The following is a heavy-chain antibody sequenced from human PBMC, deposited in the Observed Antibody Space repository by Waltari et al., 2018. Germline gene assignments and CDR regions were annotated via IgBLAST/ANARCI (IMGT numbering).Heavy chain of an antibody. Sequence: QVQLVESGGGVVQSGRSLRLSWVGSGFTFQNHGMNWVRQCPGKGLEWVAVIWYDGSNKNYVDSVKGRFTISRDNSKNTMYLEMNRLRAEDTAVYFCARGDGGSGLGASDIWGQGTMVTVSS. J-gene: IGHJ3*02. CDR3: ARGDGGSGLGASDI. CDR1: GFTFQNHG. V-gene: IGHV3-33*01. CDR2: IWYDGSNK. D-gene: IGHD3-3*01.